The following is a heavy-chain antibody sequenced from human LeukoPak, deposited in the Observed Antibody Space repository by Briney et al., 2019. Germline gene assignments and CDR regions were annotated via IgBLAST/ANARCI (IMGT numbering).Heavy chain of an antibody. CDR1: GDGVSSNTAS. Sequence: SQTLSLTCVISGDGVSSNTASWDWIRQSPSRGLEWLGRTYYRSKWSSEYAVSVQSRISIKPDTSKNQVPLQLHSVTPEDTAVYYCTRDFEYWGQGILVTVSS. J-gene: IGHJ4*02. V-gene: IGHV6-1*01. CDR2: TYYRSKWSS. CDR3: TRDFEY.